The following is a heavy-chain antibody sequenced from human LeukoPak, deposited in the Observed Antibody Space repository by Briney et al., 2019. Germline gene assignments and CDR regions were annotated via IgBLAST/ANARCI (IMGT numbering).Heavy chain of an antibody. CDR3: ARGGYSDYDFDY. Sequence: GGSLRLSCAASGFTFSSYTMNWVRQAPGKGLEWVSYITRSSTIYYADSVKGRFTISRDNAKGSLYLQMNSLRAEDTAVYYCARGGYSDYDFDYWGQGTLVIVSS. J-gene: IGHJ4*01. D-gene: IGHD4-11*01. CDR2: ITRSSTI. V-gene: IGHV3-48*01. CDR1: GFTFSSYT.